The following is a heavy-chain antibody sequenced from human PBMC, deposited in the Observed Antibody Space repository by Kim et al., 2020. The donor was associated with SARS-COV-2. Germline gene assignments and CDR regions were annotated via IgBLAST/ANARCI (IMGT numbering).Heavy chain of an antibody. CDR3: ARDSGSYYGMDV. J-gene: IGHJ6*02. V-gene: IGHV4-30-2*01. D-gene: IGHD1-26*01. Sequence: YYNPSRKSRVTISVDRSKNQFSLKRSSVTAADTAVYYCARDSGSYYGMDVWGQGTTVTVSS.